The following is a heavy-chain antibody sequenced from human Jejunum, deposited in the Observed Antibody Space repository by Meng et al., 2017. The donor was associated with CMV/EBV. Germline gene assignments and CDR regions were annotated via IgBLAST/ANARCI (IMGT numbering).Heavy chain of an antibody. Sequence: FGMHWGRQAPGKGLEWVAFIRYDGGNTYYTDSVKGRFTISRDNSKNTLYLQLNSLRAEDTAVYHCVQGGYCSSTTCYNLGWFAPWGQGTLVTVSS. CDR2: IRYDGGNT. CDR3: VQGGYCSSTTCYNLGWFAP. D-gene: IGHD2-2*03. V-gene: IGHV3-30*02. J-gene: IGHJ5*02. CDR1: FG.